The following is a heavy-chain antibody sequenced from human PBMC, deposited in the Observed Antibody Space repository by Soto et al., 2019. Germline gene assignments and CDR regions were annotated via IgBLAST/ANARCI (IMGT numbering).Heavy chain of an antibody. D-gene: IGHD2-2*01. J-gene: IGHJ4*02. CDR2: MAYDGSDK. V-gene: IGHV3-30-3*01. CDR1: VFSFRSYA. CDR3: ARARLDTPALEY. Sequence: QVQLVESGGGVVQPGRSLRLSCAASVFSFRSYAMHWVRQAPGKGLEWVAVMAYDGSDKDYADSVKGRFTISRDNSKNTLYLQMSSLRAEDTAVYYCARARLDTPALEYWGQGTRVTVSS.